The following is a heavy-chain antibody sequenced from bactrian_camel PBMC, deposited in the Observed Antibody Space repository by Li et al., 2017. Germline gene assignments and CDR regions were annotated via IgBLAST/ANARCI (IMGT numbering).Heavy chain of an antibody. J-gene: IGHJ6*01. CDR3: VKDRGGNWYRGDFGY. CDR2: IYTGAGGA. Sequence: QLVESGGGSVQPGGSLRLSCTISGTSPYYKGWFRQVPGREREGVAAIYTGAGGARYADSVKGRFTIARDNAKNTLYLQLNGLQTVDTATYYCVKDRGGNWYRGDFGYWGQGTQVTVS. CDR1: GTSPYY. D-gene: IGHD6*01. V-gene: IGHV3S1*01.